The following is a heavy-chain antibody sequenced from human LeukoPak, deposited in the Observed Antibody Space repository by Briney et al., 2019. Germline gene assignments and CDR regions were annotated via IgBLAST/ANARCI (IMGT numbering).Heavy chain of an antibody. J-gene: IGHJ3*02. Sequence: PGGSLRLSCSASGFTFSSYVMFWVRQAPGKGLEYVSAVSSIGGSTYYADSVKGRFTISRDNSKNSLFLQMNSLRTEDTALYYCAKDILSEQWHDAFDIWGQGTMVTVSS. CDR2: VSSIGGST. D-gene: IGHD6-19*01. CDR1: GFTFSSYV. CDR3: AKDILSEQWHDAFDI. V-gene: IGHV3-64*04.